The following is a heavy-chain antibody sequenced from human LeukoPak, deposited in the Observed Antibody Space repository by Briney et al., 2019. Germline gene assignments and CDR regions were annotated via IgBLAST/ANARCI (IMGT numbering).Heavy chain of an antibody. Sequence: GGPLRLSCAASGFTVSNNYMIWVRQAPGKGLEWVSLFHTGGETEYAGPVKGRFTMSRDTSQNTVSLHMNSLRAEDTAVYYCARGFAPAYNFGVFDYWGQGTLVTVSS. J-gene: IGHJ4*02. CDR3: ARGFAPAYNFGVFDY. CDR1: GFTVSNNY. V-gene: IGHV3-53*01. CDR2: FHTGGET. D-gene: IGHD5-24*01.